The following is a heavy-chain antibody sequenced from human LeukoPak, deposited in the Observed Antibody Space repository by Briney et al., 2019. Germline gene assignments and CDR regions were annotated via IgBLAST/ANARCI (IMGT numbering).Heavy chain of an antibody. CDR2: IYSGGST. Sequence: GGSLRLSCAASGFTVSSNYMSWVRQAPGKGLEWVSVIYSGGSTYYADSVKGRFTISRDISKNTLYLQMNSLRAAGTAVYYCAGLTTTPPLDYYMDVWGKGTTVTVSS. CDR1: GFTVSSNY. D-gene: IGHD4-17*01. J-gene: IGHJ6*03. V-gene: IGHV3-66*02. CDR3: AGLTTTPPLDYYMDV.